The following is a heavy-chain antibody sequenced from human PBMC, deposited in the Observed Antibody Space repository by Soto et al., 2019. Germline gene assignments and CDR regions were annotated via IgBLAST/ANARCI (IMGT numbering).Heavy chain of an antibody. V-gene: IGHV2-5*02. D-gene: IGHD3-3*01. Sequence: QITLNESGPTQVKPRQTLTLTCTFSGFSLTTSGVGVGWIRQSPGKAPEWLALIYWDDDKRYSPSLKSRLTITKDTSKILVVLTMADLDSADTATYYCAHRVLRTVFALFTTTALSFDFWGQGTPVAVSS. CDR1: GFSLTTSGVG. J-gene: IGHJ4*02. CDR2: IYWDDDK. CDR3: AHRVLRTVFALFTTTALSFDF.